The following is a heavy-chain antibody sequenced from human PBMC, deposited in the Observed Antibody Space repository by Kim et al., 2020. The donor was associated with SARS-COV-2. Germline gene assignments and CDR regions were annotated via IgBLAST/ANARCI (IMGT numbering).Heavy chain of an antibody. CDR3: PRHDPFARIMITFGGVTPDY. Sequence: GESLKISCKGSGYSFTSYWIGWVRQMPGKGLEWMGIIYPGDSDTRYSPSFQGQVTISADKSISTAYLQWSSLKASDTAMYYCPRHDPFARIMITFGGVTPDYWGQGTLVTVSS. V-gene: IGHV5-51*01. CDR1: GYSFTSYW. CDR2: IYPGDSDT. D-gene: IGHD3-16*01. J-gene: IGHJ4*02.